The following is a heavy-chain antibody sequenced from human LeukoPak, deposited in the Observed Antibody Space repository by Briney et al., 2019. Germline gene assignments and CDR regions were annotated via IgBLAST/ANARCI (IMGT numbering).Heavy chain of an antibody. CDR2: ISGSGGST. D-gene: IGHD3-10*01. CDR1: GFTFSSYA. Sequence: GGSLRLSCAASGFTFSSYAMSWVRQAPGKGLEWVSAISGSGGSTYYADSVKGRFTISRDNSKNTLYLQMNSLRAEGTAVYYCAKVASITMVRGHQDYFDYWGQGTLVTVSS. CDR3: AKVASITMVRGHQDYFDY. J-gene: IGHJ4*02. V-gene: IGHV3-23*01.